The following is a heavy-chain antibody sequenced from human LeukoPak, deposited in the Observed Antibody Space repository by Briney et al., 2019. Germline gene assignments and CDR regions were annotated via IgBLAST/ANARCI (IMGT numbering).Heavy chain of an antibody. Sequence: SETLSLTCAVYGGSFSGYYWSWTRQPPGKGLEWIGEINHSGSTNYNPSLKSRVTISVDTSKNQFSLKLSSVTAADTAVYYCARGPYDFWSRPPDYWGQGTLVTVSS. D-gene: IGHD3-3*01. CDR2: INHSGST. CDR1: GGSFSGYY. J-gene: IGHJ4*02. CDR3: ARGPYDFWSRPPDY. V-gene: IGHV4-34*01.